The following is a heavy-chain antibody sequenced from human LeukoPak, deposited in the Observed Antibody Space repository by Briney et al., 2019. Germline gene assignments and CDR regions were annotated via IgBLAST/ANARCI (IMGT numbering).Heavy chain of an antibody. CDR2: ISSSGSTI. J-gene: IGHJ4*02. D-gene: IGHD1-26*01. CDR1: GFTFSSYS. CDR3: ARVAVGASDRDY. Sequence: GGSLRLSCAASGFTFSSYSMSWIRQAPGKGLEWVSYISSSGSTIYYADSVKGRFTISRDNAKNSLYLQMNSLRAEDTAVYYCARVAVGASDRDYWGQGTLVTVSS. V-gene: IGHV3-48*04.